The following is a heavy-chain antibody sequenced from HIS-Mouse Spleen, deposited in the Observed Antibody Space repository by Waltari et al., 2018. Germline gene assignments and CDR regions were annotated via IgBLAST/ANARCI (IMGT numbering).Heavy chain of an antibody. D-gene: IGHD2-8*01. Sequence: QVQLQESGPGLVKPSETLSLTCTVSGYSISSGYYWGWIRQLPGKGLEWIGSIYHSGRTYYNPSLKSRVTISVDTSKNQFSLKLSSVTAADTAVYYCARDSWAYAIEYFQHWGQGTLVTVSS. CDR1: GYSISSGYY. CDR2: IYHSGRT. CDR3: ARDSWAYAIEYFQH. V-gene: IGHV4-38-2*02. J-gene: IGHJ1*01.